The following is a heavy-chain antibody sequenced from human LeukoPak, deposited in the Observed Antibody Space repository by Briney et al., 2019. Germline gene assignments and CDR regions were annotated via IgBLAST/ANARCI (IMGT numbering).Heavy chain of an antibody. D-gene: IGHD5-12*01. CDR1: GGSISGYY. V-gene: IGHV4-59*13. Sequence: SETLSLTCTVSGGSISGYYWSWLRDPPRKGLERVGYVYHSGFTDYNASLRSRLTISVDTSRNQFSLKLTSATAADTAIYYCARDQRCSRFDGGCDQWYFDLWGRGTLVTVSS. J-gene: IGHJ2*01. CDR3: ARDQRCSRFDGGCDQWYFDL. CDR2: VYHSGFT.